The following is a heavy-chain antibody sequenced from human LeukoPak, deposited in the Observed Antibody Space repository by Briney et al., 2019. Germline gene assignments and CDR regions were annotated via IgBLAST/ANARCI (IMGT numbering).Heavy chain of an antibody. D-gene: IGHD6-19*01. CDR1: GYTFTSYY. CDR3: ARDHSSGWRPHFDY. V-gene: IGHV1-46*01. CDR2: INPSGGST. Sequence: ASVKVSCKASGYTFTSYYMHWVRQAPGQGLEWMGIINPSGGSTSYAQKFQGRVTMTRDTSISTAYMELSRLRSDDTAVYYCARDHSSGWRPHFDYWGQGTLVTVSS. J-gene: IGHJ4*02.